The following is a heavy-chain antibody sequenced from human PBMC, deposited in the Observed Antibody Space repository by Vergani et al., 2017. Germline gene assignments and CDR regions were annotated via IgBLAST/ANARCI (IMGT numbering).Heavy chain of an antibody. CDR2: IIPIFGTA. CDR3: WGVVGGKNPRPVDY. CDR1: GGTFSSSA. Sequence: QVQLVQSGAEVKKPGSSVKVSCKASGGTFSSSAISWVRQAPGQGLEWMGGIIPIFGTANYAQKFQGRVTLTADESTSTAYMELSSLRSEDTAVYYCWGVVGGKNPRPVDYWGQGTLVTVSS. J-gene: IGHJ4*02. V-gene: IGHV1-69*01. D-gene: IGHD4-23*01.